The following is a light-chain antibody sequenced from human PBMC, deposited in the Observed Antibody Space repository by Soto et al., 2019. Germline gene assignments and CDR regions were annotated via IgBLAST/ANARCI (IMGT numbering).Light chain of an antibody. J-gene: IGLJ1*01. CDR1: SSDVGGYNY. CDR2: DVS. V-gene: IGLV2-14*01. Sequence: QSVLTQPASVSGSPGQSITISCTGTSSDVGGYNYVSWYQQHPGTAPKLMIYDVSNRPSGVSNRFSGSKSGNTASLTISQLQAEDEADYYCSSYTSSSIYVFGTGTKVTVL. CDR3: SSYTSSSIYV.